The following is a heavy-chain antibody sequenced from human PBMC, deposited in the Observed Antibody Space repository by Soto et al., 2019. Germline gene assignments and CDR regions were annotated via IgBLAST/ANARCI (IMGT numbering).Heavy chain of an antibody. J-gene: IGHJ5*02. D-gene: IGHD5-12*01. CDR3: ARGVATIGP. V-gene: IGHV4-59*01. CDR2: IYYSGST. Sequence: QVQLQESGPRLVKPSETLSLTCSVSGDSISSYYWSWIRQPPGKGLEWIGYIYYSGSTNYNPSFKSRVTISVDTPKNQFSLKLTSVTAADTAVYYCARGVATIGPWVQGTLVTVSS. CDR1: GDSISSYY.